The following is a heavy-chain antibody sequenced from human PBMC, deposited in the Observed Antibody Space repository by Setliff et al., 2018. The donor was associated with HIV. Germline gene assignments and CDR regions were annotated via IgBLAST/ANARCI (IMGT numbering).Heavy chain of an antibody. CDR3: AGPRGDEAFDI. J-gene: IGHJ3*02. CDR2: FIPILDIT. D-gene: IGHD3-10*01. V-gene: IGHV1-69*10. Sequence: SVKVSCKASGDTSSTYAINWVRQAPGQGLEWMGQFIPILDITNYAQKFQGRVTITADKSTNTMYMEMTGLTSEDTAVYYCAGPRGDEAFDIWGQGTMVTVS. CDR1: GDTSSTYA.